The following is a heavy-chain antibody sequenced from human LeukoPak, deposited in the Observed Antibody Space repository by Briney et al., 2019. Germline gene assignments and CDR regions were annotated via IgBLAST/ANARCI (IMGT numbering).Heavy chain of an antibody. V-gene: IGHV3-30*18. CDR3: AKGRGYYDILTGAFDI. J-gene: IGHJ3*02. CDR2: ISYDGSNK. Sequence: PGRSLRLSCAASGFTFSSYGMHWVRQAPGKGLEWVAVISYDGSNKYYADSVKGRFTISRDNSKNTLYLQMNSLRAEDTAVYYCAKGRGYYDILTGAFDIWGQGTMVTVSS. CDR1: GFTFSSYG. D-gene: IGHD3-9*01.